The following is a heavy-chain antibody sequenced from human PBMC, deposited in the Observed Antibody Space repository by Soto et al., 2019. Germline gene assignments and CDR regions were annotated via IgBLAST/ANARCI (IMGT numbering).Heavy chain of an antibody. Sequence: QVQLVESGGGLVKPGGSLRLSCAASGFTFSDYYMSWIRQAPGKGLEWVSYISSSGSTIYYADSVKGRFTISRDNVKHSLYPQMNSLRAEDTAVYYCARHLGVATIMVRLPQPLLWGQGTLVTVSS. CDR3: ARHLGVATIMVRLPQPLL. CDR1: GFTFSDYY. J-gene: IGHJ4*02. D-gene: IGHD5-12*01. CDR2: ISSSGSTI. V-gene: IGHV3-11*01.